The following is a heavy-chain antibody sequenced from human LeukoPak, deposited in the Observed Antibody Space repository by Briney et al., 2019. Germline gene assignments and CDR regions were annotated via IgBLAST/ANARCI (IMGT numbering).Heavy chain of an antibody. J-gene: IGHJ4*02. D-gene: IGHD4-17*01. CDR1: GFTFSSYW. CDR2: ISRSSSYI. CDR3: ASHSVTKGFDY. Sequence: GGSLRLSCAASGFTFSSYWMSWVRQAPGKGLEWVSSISRSSSYIYHADSVKGRFTISRDTAKNSLYLQMNSLRAEDTAVYYCASHSVTKGFDYWGQGTLVTVSS. V-gene: IGHV3-21*06.